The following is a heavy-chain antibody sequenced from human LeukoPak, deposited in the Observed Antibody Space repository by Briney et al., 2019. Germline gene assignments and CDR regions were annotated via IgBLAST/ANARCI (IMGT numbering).Heavy chain of an antibody. D-gene: IGHD4-11*01. CDR2: ISGSGGST. CDR3: AKDINPKYSNAFDY. Sequence: PGGSLRLSCAASGFTFSSYAMSWVRQAPGKGLEWASAISGSGGSTYYADSVKGRFTISRDNSKNTLYLQLNSLRAEDTAVYYCAKDINPKYSNAFDYWGQGTLVTVSS. V-gene: IGHV3-23*01. J-gene: IGHJ4*02. CDR1: GFTFSSYA.